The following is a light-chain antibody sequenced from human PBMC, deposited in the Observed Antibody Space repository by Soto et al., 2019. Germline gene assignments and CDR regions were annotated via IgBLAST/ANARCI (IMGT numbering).Light chain of an antibody. V-gene: IGLV4-69*01. CDR1: SGHSSHA. CDR3: QTWGTGIRV. J-gene: IGLJ3*02. CDR2: VDSDGSH. Sequence: QPVLTQLPSASASLGASDKLTCTLSSGHSSHAIAWHQQQPDKGPRFLMKVDSDGSHITGDGIPDRFSGSSSGAERYLIISSLQSEDEADYYCQTWGTGIRVFGGGTQLTVL.